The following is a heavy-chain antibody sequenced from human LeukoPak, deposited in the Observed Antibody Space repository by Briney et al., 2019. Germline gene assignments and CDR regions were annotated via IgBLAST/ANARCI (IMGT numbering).Heavy chain of an antibody. J-gene: IGHJ4*02. CDR2: IKLDEIEK. CDR3: AGGRGDF. CDR1: GFTFSSYW. V-gene: IGHV3-7*01. Sequence: GRSLRLSCAASGFTFSSYWMSWVRQAPGKGLDWVAIIKLDEIEKYYVDSVQGRFTISRDNAKSSPCLQMNSLRSEDRAVYYCAGGRGDFWGQGTRVSVSS. D-gene: IGHD3-10*01.